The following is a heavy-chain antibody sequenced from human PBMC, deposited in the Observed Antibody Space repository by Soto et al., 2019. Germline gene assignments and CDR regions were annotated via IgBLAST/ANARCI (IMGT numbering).Heavy chain of an antibody. CDR3: ARDRGPSSGYYPYWFDP. V-gene: IGHV1-69*01. CDR2: IIPIFGTA. Sequence: GXSVKVSCKASGGTFSSYAITLVRHAPGQGLEWMGGIIPIFGTANYAQKFQARVTITADESTSTAYMELSSLRSEETAVYYCARDRGPSSGYYPYWFDPWGQGTLVTVSS. J-gene: IGHJ5*02. CDR1: GGTFSSYA. D-gene: IGHD3-22*01.